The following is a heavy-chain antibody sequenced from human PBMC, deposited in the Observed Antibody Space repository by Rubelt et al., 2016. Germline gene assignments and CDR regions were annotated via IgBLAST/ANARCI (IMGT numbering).Heavy chain of an antibody. V-gene: IGHV3-30*07. CDR3: ARDLKVRVAAATPGLDYYYYYGMDV. Sequence: ADSVKGRFTISRDNSKNTLYLQMNSLRAEDTAVYYCARDLKVRVAAATPGLDYYYYYGMDVWGQGTTVTVSS. D-gene: IGHD6-25*01. J-gene: IGHJ6*02.